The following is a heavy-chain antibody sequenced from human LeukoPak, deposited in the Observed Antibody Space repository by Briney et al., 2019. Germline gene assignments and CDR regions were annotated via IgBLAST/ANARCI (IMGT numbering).Heavy chain of an antibody. Sequence: PGGSLRLSCTTSGFTFSTYWMSWVHQAPGKGLEWVANIKQDGSEKYYVDSVKGRFTISRDNARNSLYLQMNSLQAEDTAVYYCASGDGFDFWGLGTLVTVSS. CDR2: IKQDGSEK. V-gene: IGHV3-7*01. J-gene: IGHJ4*02. CDR1: GFTFSTYW. CDR3: ASGDGFDF.